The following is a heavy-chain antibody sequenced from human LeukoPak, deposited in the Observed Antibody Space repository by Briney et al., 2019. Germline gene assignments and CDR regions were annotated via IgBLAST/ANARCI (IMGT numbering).Heavy chain of an antibody. CDR1: GYTFTSYY. CDR3: TKASLAFGTKYFDP. D-gene: IGHD3-10*01. Sequence: ASVEVSCKASGYTFTSYYMHWVRQAPGQGLEWMGIINPSGGSTSYAQKFQGRVTMTRDMSTSTVYMELSSLRSDDTAVYYCTKASLAFGTKYFDPWGQGTLVTVSS. J-gene: IGHJ5*02. V-gene: IGHV1-46*01. CDR2: INPSGGST.